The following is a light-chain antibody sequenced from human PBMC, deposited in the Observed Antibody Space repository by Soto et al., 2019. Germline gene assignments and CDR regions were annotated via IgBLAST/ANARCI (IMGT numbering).Light chain of an antibody. Sequence: DIQMTQSPSTLSASVGDRVTITCRASQSISSWLAWYQQKPGKAPNLLIYKASSLESGVPSRFSGSGSGTEFTLTISSLQPDDFATYYCQQYNSYSPSWTFGQGTKVEI. J-gene: IGKJ1*01. V-gene: IGKV1-5*03. CDR3: QQYNSYSPSWT. CDR2: KAS. CDR1: QSISSW.